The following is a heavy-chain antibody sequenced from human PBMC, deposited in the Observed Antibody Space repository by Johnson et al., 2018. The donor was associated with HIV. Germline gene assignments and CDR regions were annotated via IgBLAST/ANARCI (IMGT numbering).Heavy chain of an antibody. CDR1: GFTFSSYA. CDR3: AKPPSMGADAFDI. D-gene: IGHD3-16*01. Sequence: VQLVESGGGVVQPGRSLRLSCAASGFTFSSYAMSWVRQAPGKGLEWVSAISGSGGSTYCADSVKGRFTISRDNSNKTVYLQMNSLGPEDTAVYYCAKPPSMGADAFDIWGQGTMVTVSS. V-gene: IGHV3-23*04. CDR2: ISGSGGST. J-gene: IGHJ3*02.